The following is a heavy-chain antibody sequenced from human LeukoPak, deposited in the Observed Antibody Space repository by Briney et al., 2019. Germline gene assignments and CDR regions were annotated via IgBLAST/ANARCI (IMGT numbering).Heavy chain of an antibody. CDR1: GDSISNYY. V-gene: IGHV4-59*01. CDR3: ARGGTRDNWVYYIDY. CDR2: IYYSGHT. Sequence: SETLSLTCAVSGDSISNYYWSWIRQSPEKGLEWIGYIYYSGHTNYNPSLKSRVTMSVDTSKNQFSLKLTSVTAADTAVYYCARGGTRDNWVYYIDYWGQGTLVTVSS. D-gene: IGHD1-1*01. J-gene: IGHJ4*02.